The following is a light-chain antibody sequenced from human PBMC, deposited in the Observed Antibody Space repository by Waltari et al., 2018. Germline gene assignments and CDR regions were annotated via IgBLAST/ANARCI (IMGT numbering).Light chain of an antibody. V-gene: IGKV3-20*01. J-gene: IGKJ4*01. CDR1: QTITGSW. CDR2: GAS. CDR3: QQYDGSSVT. Sequence: EIVLTQSPGSLSLSPGGRATLSCRASQTITGSWLTWYQQKPGQAPRLLIYGASVRATAIPDRFSGSGSGTDFTLTISRLEPEDFAVYYCQQYDGSSVTFGGGTKVEIK.